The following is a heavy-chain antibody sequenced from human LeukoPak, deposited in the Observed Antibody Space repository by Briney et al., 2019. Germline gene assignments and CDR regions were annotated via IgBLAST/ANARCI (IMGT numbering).Heavy chain of an antibody. V-gene: IGHV3-7*01. J-gene: IGHJ3*02. CDR2: VNEDGRQI. D-gene: IGHD2-15*01. CDR1: GFTFRSFY. CDR3: ARVQLAADAFDI. Sequence: GGSLRLSCAASGFTFRSFYMSWVRQAPGKGLEWVAKVNEDGRQIYYADSVKGRFTISRDNAKNSLYLQMNSLRAEDTAVYYCARVQLAADAFDIWGQGTMVTVSS.